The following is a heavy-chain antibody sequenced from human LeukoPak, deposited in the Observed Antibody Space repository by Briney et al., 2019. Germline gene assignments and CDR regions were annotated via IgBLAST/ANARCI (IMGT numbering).Heavy chain of an antibody. CDR2: IIPVFGIT. J-gene: IGHJ6*02. V-gene: IGHV1-69*04. CDR1: GGTFSNYV. CDR3: ARAGYGSGSLIYYNGLDV. Sequence: SVKVSCKASGGTFSNYVISWVRQAPGQGLEWMGRIIPVFGITNYAQNFQGRVTITADKSTSTAYMELSSLKSEDTAVYYCARAGYGSGSLIYYNGLDVWGQGTTVTVSS. D-gene: IGHD3-10*01.